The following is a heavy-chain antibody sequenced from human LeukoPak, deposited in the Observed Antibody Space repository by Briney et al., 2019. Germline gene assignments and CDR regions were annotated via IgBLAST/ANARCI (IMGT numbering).Heavy chain of an antibody. V-gene: IGHV3-49*04. CDR3: TRVSLVAASAFFDY. J-gene: IGHJ4*02. CDR2: IRSKAYGGTT. Sequence: SGGSLRLSXTASGFTFGDYAMSWVRQAPGKGLEWVSFIRSKAYGGTTEYAASVKGRFTISRDDSKSVAYLQMNSLKTEDTAVYYCTRVSLVAASAFFDYWGQGTLVTVSS. CDR1: GFTFGDYA. D-gene: IGHD2-15*01.